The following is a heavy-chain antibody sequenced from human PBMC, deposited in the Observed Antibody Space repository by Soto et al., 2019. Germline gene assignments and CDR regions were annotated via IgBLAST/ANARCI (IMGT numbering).Heavy chain of an antibody. V-gene: IGHV3-7*05. CDR2: IKQDGSEK. J-gene: IGHJ4*02. CDR1: GFTFSSYW. D-gene: IGHD2-2*01. CDR3: ARDMPGKDSSTSPLIDY. Sequence: GGSLRLSCAASGFTFSSYWMSWVRQAPGKGLEWVANIKQDGSEKYYVDSVKGRFTISRDNAKNSLYLQMNSLRAEDTAVYYCARDMPGKDSSTSPLIDYWGQGTLVTVSS.